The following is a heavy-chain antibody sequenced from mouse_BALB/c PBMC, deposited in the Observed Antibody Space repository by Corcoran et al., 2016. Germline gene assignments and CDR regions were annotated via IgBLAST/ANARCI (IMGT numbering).Heavy chain of an antibody. CDR2: INPYNGAT. V-gene: IGHV1-26*01. CDR1: GYSFTGYY. Sequence: EVQLQQSGPELVKPGASVKISCKASGYSFTGYYMHWVKQSHVKSLEWIGRINPYNGATSYNQNFKDKASLTVDKSSSTAYMALHSLTSEDSAVYSCASYDGNYWYFDVWGAGTTVTVSS. CDR3: ASYDGNYWYFDV. J-gene: IGHJ1*01. D-gene: IGHD2-1*01.